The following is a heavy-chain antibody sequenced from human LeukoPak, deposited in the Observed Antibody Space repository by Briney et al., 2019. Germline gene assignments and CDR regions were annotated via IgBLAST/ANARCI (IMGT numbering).Heavy chain of an antibody. CDR2: INPSGGST. CDR3: TRVAGVNWNDGYDAFDI. V-gene: IGHV1-46*01. Sequence: ASVKVSCKASGYTLTSYYMHWVRQAPGQGLEWMGIINPSGGSTSHAQKFQGRVTMTRDTSTSTVYMDLSSLRSEDTAVYYCTRVAGVNWNDGYDAFDIWGQGTMVTVS. J-gene: IGHJ3*02. CDR1: GYTLTSYY. D-gene: IGHD1-1*01.